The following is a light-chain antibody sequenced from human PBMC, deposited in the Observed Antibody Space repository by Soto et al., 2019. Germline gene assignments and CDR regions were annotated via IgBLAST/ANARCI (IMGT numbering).Light chain of an antibody. V-gene: IGLV2-14*01. CDR2: DVS. J-gene: IGLJ1*01. CDR3: SSYTSSSPYV. Sequence: QSALTQPASVSGSPGQSITISCPGTRSDVGGYNYVSWYQQHPGKAPKLMIYDVSNRPSGVSNRFSGSKSGNTASLTISGLQAEDEADYDCSSYTSSSPYVFGTGTKVTVL. CDR1: RSDVGGYNY.